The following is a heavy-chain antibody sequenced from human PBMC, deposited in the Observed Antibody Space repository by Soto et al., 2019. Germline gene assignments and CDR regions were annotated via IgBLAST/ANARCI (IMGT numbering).Heavy chain of an antibody. CDR1: RGSFSGYY. D-gene: IGHD3-22*01. CDR2: INHSGST. Sequence: SETLSLTCAVYRGSFSGYYWSWIRQPPGKGLEWIGEINHSGSTSYNPPLKSRVTISVDTPRHQFSLTLSSVTAADTAVYYCARVNYYDTTAYYSLDFWGQGTLVTVSS. J-gene: IGHJ4*02. V-gene: IGHV4-34*01. CDR3: ARVNYYDTTAYYSLDF.